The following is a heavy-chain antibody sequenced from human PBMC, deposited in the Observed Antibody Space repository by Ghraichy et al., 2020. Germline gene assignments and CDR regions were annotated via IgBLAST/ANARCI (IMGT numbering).Heavy chain of an antibody. CDR2: ISGGTT. CDR1: GFTLSSYA. V-gene: IGHV3-23*01. D-gene: IGHD3-22*01. Sequence: GGSLRLSCAASGFTLSSYAMSWVRQAPGKGLEWVSAISGGTTFYADSVKGRFTISRDNSRNTLYLQMNSLRAEDTAVYYCAKDESPMIVVTWGQGTLVTVSS. CDR3: AKDESPMIVVT. J-gene: IGHJ4*02.